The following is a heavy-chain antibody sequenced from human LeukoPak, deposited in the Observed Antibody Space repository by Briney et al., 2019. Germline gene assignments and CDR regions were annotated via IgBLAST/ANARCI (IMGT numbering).Heavy chain of an antibody. D-gene: IGHD6-13*01. CDR2: IIPIFGTA. V-gene: IGHV1-69*01. CDR1: GGTFSSYA. J-gene: IGHJ5*02. Sequence: GASVKVSCKASGGTFSSYAISWVRQAPGQGLEWMGGIIPIFGTANYAQKFQGRVTITADESTSAAYMELSSLRSEGTAVYYCARDYGSSWYTWGQGTLVTVSS. CDR3: ARDYGSSWYT.